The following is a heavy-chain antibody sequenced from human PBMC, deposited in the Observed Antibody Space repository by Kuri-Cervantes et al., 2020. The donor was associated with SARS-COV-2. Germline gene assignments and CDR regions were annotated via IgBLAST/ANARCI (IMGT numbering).Heavy chain of an antibody. Sequence: GESLKISCAASGFTFSTYAMHWVRQAPGKGLQWVASISHDGSTKFYADSVKGRSTISRDNSKNTLYLQLNSLRGEDTAVYYCARDYSGSFNYWGQGTLVTVSS. V-gene: IGHV3-30-3*01. CDR3: ARDYSGSFNY. CDR2: ISHDGSTK. J-gene: IGHJ4*02. D-gene: IGHD1-26*01. CDR1: GFTFSTYA.